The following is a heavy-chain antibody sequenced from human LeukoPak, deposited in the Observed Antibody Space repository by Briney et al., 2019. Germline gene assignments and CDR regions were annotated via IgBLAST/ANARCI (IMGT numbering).Heavy chain of an antibody. V-gene: IGHV3-23*01. CDR2: ISGSGGSR. Sequence: GGSLRLSCAASGXTFSSYALSWVRQAPGKGLEWVSAISGSGGSRYYADSVKGRFTISRDNSKNTLSLQMNSLRAEDTAVYYCAKEYDSSGYFDYWGQGTLVTVSS. D-gene: IGHD3-22*01. CDR1: GXTFSSYA. CDR3: AKEYDSSGYFDY. J-gene: IGHJ4*02.